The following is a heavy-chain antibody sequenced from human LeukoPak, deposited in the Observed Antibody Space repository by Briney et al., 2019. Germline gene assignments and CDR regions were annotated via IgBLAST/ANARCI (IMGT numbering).Heavy chain of an antibody. CDR2: IIPIFGTA. CDR3: ARFTTYYYDSSGYPTYFDY. V-gene: IGHV1-69*13. CDR1: GGTFIRHA. D-gene: IGHD3-22*01. Sequence: SVKVSCKASGGTFIRHAISWVRQAPGQGLEWMGGIIPIFGTANYAQKFQGRVTITADESTSTAYMELSSLRSEDSAVYYCARFTTYYYDSSGYPTYFDYWGQGTLVTVSS. J-gene: IGHJ4*02.